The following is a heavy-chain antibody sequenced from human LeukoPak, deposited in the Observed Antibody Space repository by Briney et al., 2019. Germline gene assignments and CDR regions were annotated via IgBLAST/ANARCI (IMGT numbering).Heavy chain of an antibody. V-gene: IGHV4-34*01. CDR1: GGSFSGNY. CDR3: ARVPDFIARPCDS. J-gene: IGHJ4*02. D-gene: IGHD2-21*01. CDR2: SSPTGDIT. Sequence: SETLSLTCAVYGGSFSGNYWTLIRQTPGRGLEWIGESSPTGDITGYNPSLKGRATISVDSSKNQFSLKQTSVTAVDTGVYYCARVPDFIARPCDSWGPGTLVTVSS.